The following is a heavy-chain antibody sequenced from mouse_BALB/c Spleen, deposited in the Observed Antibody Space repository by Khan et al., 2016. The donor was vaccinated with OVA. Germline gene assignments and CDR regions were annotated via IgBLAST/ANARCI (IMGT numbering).Heavy chain of an antibody. CDR1: GFSLTSYG. CDR3: AGDDGYYEDAMDY. CDR2: ICAGGST. V-gene: IGHV2-9*02. Sequence: QVQLQQSGPGLVAPSPSLSITCTVSGFSLTSYGIHWVRQPPGKGLEWLGVICAGGSTNYNSALMSRLSISKDNSKSQVFLKMNSLQTDDTAMYYCAGDDGYYEDAMDYWGQGTSVTVSS. J-gene: IGHJ4*01. D-gene: IGHD2-3*01.